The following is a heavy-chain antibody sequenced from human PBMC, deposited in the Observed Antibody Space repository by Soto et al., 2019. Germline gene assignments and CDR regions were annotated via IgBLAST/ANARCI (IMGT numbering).Heavy chain of an antibody. CDR2: ISYDGSNK. Sequence: PWGSLRLSCAASGFTFSSYAMHWVRQAPGKGLEWVAVISYDGSNKYYADSVKGRFTISRDNSKNTLYLQMNSLRAEDTAVYYCARGGYSSGWYRYYYYGMDVWGQGTTVTVSS. J-gene: IGHJ6*02. CDR1: GFTFSSYA. D-gene: IGHD6-19*01. V-gene: IGHV3-30-3*01. CDR3: ARGGYSSGWYRYYYYGMDV.